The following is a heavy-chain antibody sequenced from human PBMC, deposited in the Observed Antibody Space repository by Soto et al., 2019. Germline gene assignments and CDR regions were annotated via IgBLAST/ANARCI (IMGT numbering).Heavy chain of an antibody. CDR3: ARERSYYYAMDV. CDR2: VIPIFGKP. J-gene: IGHJ6*02. Sequence: QVQLVQSGAEVKKSGSPVKVSCTASVGTFSSYSINWVRQAPGQGLEWMGGVIPIFGKPTYAQKFQGRLTITADKSTSTAYMELTSPRYDDTAVYYCARERSYYYAMDVWGQGTTVTVSS. CDR1: VGTFSSYS. V-gene: IGHV1-69*06.